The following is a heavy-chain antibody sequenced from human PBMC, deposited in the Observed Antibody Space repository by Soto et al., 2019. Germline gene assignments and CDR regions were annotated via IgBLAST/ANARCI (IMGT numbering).Heavy chain of an antibody. J-gene: IGHJ4*02. Sequence: AGGSLRLSCAASGFTVSSNYMSWVRQAPGKGLEWVSVIYSGGSTYYADSVKGRFTISRHNSKNTLYLQMNSLRAEDTAVYYCARSQKKEYDSLDYWGQGTLVTVSS. D-gene: IGHD3-3*01. V-gene: IGHV3-53*04. CDR3: ARSQKKEYDSLDY. CDR1: GFTVSSNY. CDR2: IYSGGST.